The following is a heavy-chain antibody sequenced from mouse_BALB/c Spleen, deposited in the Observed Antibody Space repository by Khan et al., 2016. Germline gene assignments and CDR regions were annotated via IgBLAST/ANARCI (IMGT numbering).Heavy chain of an antibody. J-gene: IGHJ4*01. D-gene: IGHD2-1*01. Sequence: QVQLQQSGAELVRPGVSVKISCKGSGYTFTDYAMHWVKQSHAQSLEWIGVISTYYGDTSCNQKVEGKATMTVDKSSRTAYMELARLTSEDYAIYYCAREGLNYNYALDYRGHGTSVTVSS. V-gene: IGHV1S137*01. CDR3: AREGLNYNYALDY. CDR2: ISTYYGDT. CDR1: GYTFTDYA.